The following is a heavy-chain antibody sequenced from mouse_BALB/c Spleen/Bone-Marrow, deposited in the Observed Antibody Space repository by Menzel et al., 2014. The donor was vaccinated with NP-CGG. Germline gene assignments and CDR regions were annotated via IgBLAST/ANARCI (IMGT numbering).Heavy chain of an antibody. V-gene: IGHV1-63*02. Sequence: VQLQQSGAELVRPGTSVKTSCKASGYTFTNYWLSWVKQRPGHGLEWIGDIYPGGGYTNFNERFKGKATLTADTSSSTAYMQLSSLTSEDSAVYFCAREEYGNYDRFIDYWGQDTALTVSS. CDR1: GYTFTNYW. D-gene: IGHD2-10*02. J-gene: IGHJ2*01. CDR2: IYPGGGYT. CDR3: AREEYGNYDRFIDY.